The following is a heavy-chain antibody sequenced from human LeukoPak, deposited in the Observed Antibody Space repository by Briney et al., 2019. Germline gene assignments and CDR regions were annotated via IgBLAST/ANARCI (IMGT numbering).Heavy chain of an antibody. J-gene: IGHJ3*02. CDR2: ISFITNVK. V-gene: IGHV3-30*03. D-gene: IGHD2-15*01. CDR1: GFTFSSCS. Sequence: GGSLRLSCAASGFTFSSCSMNWVRQAPRKGLEWVSGISFITNVKHYADSVKGRFTISGDISKNTLYLEVNSLMMEDTAVYFCAREGYSSGHSPAFDMWGQGTTVTVSS. CDR3: AREGYSSGHSPAFDM.